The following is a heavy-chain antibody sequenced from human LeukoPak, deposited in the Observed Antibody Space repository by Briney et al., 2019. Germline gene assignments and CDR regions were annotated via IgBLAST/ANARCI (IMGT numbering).Heavy chain of an antibody. Sequence: SETLSLTCTVSGGSISSYYWSGIRQPPGKGLEWIAYISDIGSINYNPSLESRVTISLDTSKNQFSLKLISVTAADTAVYYCAGHHPRNTVDFWGQGTLVTVSS. V-gene: IGHV4-59*08. CDR1: GGSISSYY. D-gene: IGHD2/OR15-2a*01. CDR2: ISDIGSI. J-gene: IGHJ4*02. CDR3: AGHHPRNTVDF.